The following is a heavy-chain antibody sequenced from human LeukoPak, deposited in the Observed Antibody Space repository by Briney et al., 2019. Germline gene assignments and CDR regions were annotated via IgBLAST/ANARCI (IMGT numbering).Heavy chain of an antibody. D-gene: IGHD3-10*01. CDR3: ARASRLLHGSGSYPGYFDY. V-gene: IGHV3-23*01. CDR1: GFTFSSYA. Sequence: PGGSLRLSCAASGFTFSSYAMSWVRQAPGKGLEWVSSISGSGGSTYYADSMKGRFTISRDNSKNTLYLQMNSLRAEDTAVYYCARASRLLHGSGSYPGYFDYWGQGTLVTVSS. J-gene: IGHJ4*02. CDR2: ISGSGGST.